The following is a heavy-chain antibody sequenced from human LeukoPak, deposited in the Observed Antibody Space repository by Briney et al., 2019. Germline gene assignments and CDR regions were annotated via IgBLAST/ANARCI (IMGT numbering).Heavy chain of an antibody. CDR2: IGSSGVTT. CDR3: VRDQGDSSGWPGDFQH. Sequence: GGSMRLSCAASGFTFTSYSMSWVRQAPGKGLEWVSSIGSSGVTTYYADSVKGRFTISRDNSKNTLYLQMNSLRDEDTAVYYCVRDQGDSSGWPGDFQHWGQGTLVTVSS. V-gene: IGHV3-23*01. J-gene: IGHJ1*01. CDR1: GFTFTSYS. D-gene: IGHD6-19*01.